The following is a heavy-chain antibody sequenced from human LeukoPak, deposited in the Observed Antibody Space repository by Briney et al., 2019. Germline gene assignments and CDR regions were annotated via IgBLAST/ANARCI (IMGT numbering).Heavy chain of an antibody. CDR1: GFTFGSYG. V-gene: IGHV3-21*01. CDR2: ISSSSSYI. Sequence: GGSLRLSCATSGFTFGSYGMDWVRQGPGKGLEWVSSISSSSSYIDYADSVKGRFTISRDNAKNSLYLQLNSLRAEDTAIYYCARDKGSFDYRGQGTLVTVSS. J-gene: IGHJ4*02. CDR3: ARDKGSFDY.